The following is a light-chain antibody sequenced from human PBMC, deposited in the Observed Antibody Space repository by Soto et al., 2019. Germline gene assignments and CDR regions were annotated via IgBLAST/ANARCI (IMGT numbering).Light chain of an antibody. V-gene: IGKV1-5*03. J-gene: IGKJ1*01. CDR2: GTS. Sequence: DIHMTQSPSTLSASVGDRVTITCRASQSISIWLAWYQQKPGRAPNLLIYGTSSLESGVQSRFRGSASGTEFTLTITSLQPYDFATYYCQHYNDYSWTFGQGTKVEIK. CDR3: QHYNDYSWT. CDR1: QSISIW.